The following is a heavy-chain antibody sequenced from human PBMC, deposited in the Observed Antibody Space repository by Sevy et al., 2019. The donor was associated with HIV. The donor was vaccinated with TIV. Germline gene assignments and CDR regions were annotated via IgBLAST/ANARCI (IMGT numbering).Heavy chain of an antibody. D-gene: IGHD1-26*01. J-gene: IGHJ5*02. CDR1: GGSIISY. V-gene: IGHV4-59*01. CDR3: ARDSGAPQNWFDP. CDR2: IYYSGAT. Sequence: SETLFLTCTVSGGSIISYWSWIRQPPGKGLEWIGYIYYSGATNYNPSLKSRVTISLDTSKNQFSLNLSSVTAADTAVYYCARDSGAPQNWFDPWGQGTLVTVSS.